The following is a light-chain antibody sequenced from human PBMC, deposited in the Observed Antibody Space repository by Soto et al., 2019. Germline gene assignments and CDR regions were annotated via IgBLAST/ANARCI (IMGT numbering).Light chain of an antibody. J-gene: IGKJ1*01. CDR2: GAS. V-gene: IGKV3-20*01. Sequence: EIVLTQSPGTLSLAPGERATLSCRASQSVSRSYLAWYQQRPGQGPRLLIHGASSRATGIPDRFSGSGAGTDFTLTISRLEPEDFAEYYCQQYDSSPRTFGQGTKVDIK. CDR3: QQYDSSPRT. CDR1: QSVSRSY.